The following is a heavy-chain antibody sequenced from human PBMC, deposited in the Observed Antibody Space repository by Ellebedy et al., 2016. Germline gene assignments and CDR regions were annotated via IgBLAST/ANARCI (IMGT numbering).Heavy chain of an antibody. D-gene: IGHD6-13*01. Sequence: GESLKISXAASGFTFSSYWMSWVRQAPGKGLEWVANIKQDGSEKYYVDSVKGRFTISRDNAKNSLYLQMNSLRAEDTAVYYCARDSRGSSSHDYWGQGTLVTVSS. V-gene: IGHV3-7*01. J-gene: IGHJ4*02. CDR1: GFTFSSYW. CDR2: IKQDGSEK. CDR3: ARDSRGSSSHDY.